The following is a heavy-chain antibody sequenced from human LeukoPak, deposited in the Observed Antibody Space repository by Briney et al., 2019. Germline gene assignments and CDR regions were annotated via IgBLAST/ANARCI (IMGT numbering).Heavy chain of an antibody. V-gene: IGHV3-30-3*01. CDR1: GFTFSSYA. CDR2: ISYDGSNK. CDR3: ARGYLGTTVTTHFDY. Sequence: GRSLRLSCAASGFTFSSYAMHWVRQAPGKGLEWVAVISYDGSNKYYADSVKGRFTISRDNSKNTLYLQMNSLRAEDTAVYYCARGYLGTTVTTHFDYWGQGTLVTVSS. D-gene: IGHD4-17*01. J-gene: IGHJ4*02.